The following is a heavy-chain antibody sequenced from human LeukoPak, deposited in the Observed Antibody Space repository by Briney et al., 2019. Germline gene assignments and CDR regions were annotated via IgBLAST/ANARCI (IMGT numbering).Heavy chain of an antibody. CDR2: INHSGST. J-gene: IGHJ4*02. V-gene: IGHV4-34*01. CDR1: DGSFSGYY. D-gene: IGHD2-8*01. CDR3: ARGLGVLMVYAKRHFDY. Sequence: SETLSLTCAVYDGSFSGYYWSWIRQPPGKGLEWIGEINHSGSTNYNPSLKSRVTISVDTSKNQFSLKLSSVTAADTAVYYCARGLGVLMVYAKRHFDYWGQGTLVTVSS.